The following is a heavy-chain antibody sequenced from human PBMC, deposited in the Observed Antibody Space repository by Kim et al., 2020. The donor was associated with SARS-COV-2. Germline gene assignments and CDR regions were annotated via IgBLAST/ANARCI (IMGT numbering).Heavy chain of an antibody. Sequence: KYYAESVKRRFTISRDNSNNTLYMQMNSLRAEDTAVYYCARSDGYSYFDYWGQGTLVTVSS. D-gene: IGHD2-15*01. CDR3: ARSDGYSYFDY. V-gene: IGHV3-30*01. J-gene: IGHJ4*02. CDR2: K.